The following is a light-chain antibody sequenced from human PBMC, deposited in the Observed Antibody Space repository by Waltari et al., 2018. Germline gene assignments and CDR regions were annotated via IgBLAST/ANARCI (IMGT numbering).Light chain of an antibody. J-gene: IGLJ1*01. CDR1: SSDIGGYNF. V-gene: IGLV2-8*01. Sequence: QSALTQPPSASGSAGQSVTISCTGTSSDIGGYNFVSWYQQHPGKVPKLIIYEVNKRPSGVPDRFSGSKSGNTASLTVSGLQAEDEADYYCSSYAGTKNPYVFGTGTKVTVL. CDR2: EVN. CDR3: SSYAGTKNPYV.